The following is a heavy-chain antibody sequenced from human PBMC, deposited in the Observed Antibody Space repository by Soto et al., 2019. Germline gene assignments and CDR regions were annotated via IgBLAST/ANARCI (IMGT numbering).Heavy chain of an antibody. CDR3: ARGNPVPMDY. Sequence: PSGTLSLTCAVSGGSISSGGYSWSWIRQPPGKGLEWIGYIYHSGSTYYNPSLKSRVTISVDRSKNQFSLKLSSVTAADTAVYYCARGNPVPMDYWGQGTLVTVSS. CDR1: GGSISSGGYS. CDR2: IYHSGST. D-gene: IGHD1-1*01. V-gene: IGHV4-30-2*01. J-gene: IGHJ4*02.